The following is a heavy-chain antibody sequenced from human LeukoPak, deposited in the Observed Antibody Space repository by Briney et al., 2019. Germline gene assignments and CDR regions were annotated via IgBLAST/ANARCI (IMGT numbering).Heavy chain of an antibody. CDR3: SRFYSSGWASGAFDI. CDR1: GFTFSDYA. D-gene: IGHD3-22*01. V-gene: IGHV3-49*04. CDR2: IRNKANGGTT. Sequence: PGGSLRLSCTTSGFTFSDYAVSWVRQAPGKGLEWIGFIRNKANGGTTEYAASVKGRFTISRDDSKTIALLQMSSLKTEDTAVYYCSRFYSSGWASGAFDIWGQGTMVTVSS. J-gene: IGHJ3*02.